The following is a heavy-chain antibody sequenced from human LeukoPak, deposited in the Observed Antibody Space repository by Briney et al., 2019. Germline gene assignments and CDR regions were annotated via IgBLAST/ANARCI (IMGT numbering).Heavy chain of an antibody. D-gene: IGHD6-13*01. CDR2: IYYSGTT. Sequence: SETLSLTCSVSRGSISSSNYYWGWIRQPPGKGLEWIGNIYYSGTTYYNPSLPSLKSRVTISVDTSKNQFSLKLSSVTAADTAVYYCARKNRGLAAAVSRWGQGTMVTVSS. J-gene: IGHJ3*01. CDR1: RGSISSSNYY. CDR3: ARKNRGLAAAVSR. V-gene: IGHV4-39*07.